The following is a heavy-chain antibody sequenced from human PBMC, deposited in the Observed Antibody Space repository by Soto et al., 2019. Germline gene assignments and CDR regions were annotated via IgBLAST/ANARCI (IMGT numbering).Heavy chain of an antibody. V-gene: IGHV1-69*11. Sequence: VASVKVSCKASGGTFSSYAISWVRQAPGQGLEWMGRIIPFIGTANYAQKFQGRVTITADESTSTAYMELTSLRSEDTAVYYCARVAMTTVPAYYYYGMDVWGQGTTLTVSS. D-gene: IGHD4-4*01. CDR3: ARVAMTTVPAYYYYGMDV. J-gene: IGHJ6*02. CDR2: IIPFIGTA. CDR1: GGTFSSYA.